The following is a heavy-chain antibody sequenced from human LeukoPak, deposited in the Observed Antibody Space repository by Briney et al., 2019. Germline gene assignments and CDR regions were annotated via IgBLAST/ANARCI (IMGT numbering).Heavy chain of an antibody. CDR2: INHSGST. D-gene: IGHD3-9*01. Sequence: SETLSLTCAVHGGSFSGYYWSWIRQPPGKGLEWIGEINHSGSTNYNPSLKSRVTISVDTSKNQFSLKLSSVTAADTAVYYCARGSKYYDILGWGQGTLVTVSS. CDR1: GGSFSGYY. V-gene: IGHV4-34*01. J-gene: IGHJ4*02. CDR3: ARGSKYYDILG.